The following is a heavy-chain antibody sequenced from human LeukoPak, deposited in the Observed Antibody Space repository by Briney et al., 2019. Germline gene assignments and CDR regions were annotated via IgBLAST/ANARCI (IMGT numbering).Heavy chain of an antibody. Sequence: GGSLTLSCAASGCPFTSGFTFSNYYMSWIGQAPGKGLEWFSYISSTSTHTNYAHAVKGRFTISRDSANNSVYLQMNSLRAERTGIYDCARGGTGAFDYWGQGTLFTVSS. J-gene: IGHJ4*02. CDR2: ISSTSTHT. V-gene: IGHV3-11*06. D-gene: IGHD2-8*02. CDR1: GCPFTSGFTFSNYY. CDR3: ARGGTGAFDY.